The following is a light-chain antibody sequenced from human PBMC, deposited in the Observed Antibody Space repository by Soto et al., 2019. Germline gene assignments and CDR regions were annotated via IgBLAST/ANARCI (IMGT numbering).Light chain of an antibody. CDR1: SSDVGGYNY. Sequence: QSALTQPASVSGSPGQSITISCTGTSSDVGGYNYVSWYQQHPGKAPKLMIYEVSNRPSGVSNRFSGSKSGNTASLTISGSQAEDEADYYCSLYTSSSTLVFGGGTKLTVL. CDR2: EVS. V-gene: IGLV2-14*01. CDR3: SLYTSSSTLV. J-gene: IGLJ3*02.